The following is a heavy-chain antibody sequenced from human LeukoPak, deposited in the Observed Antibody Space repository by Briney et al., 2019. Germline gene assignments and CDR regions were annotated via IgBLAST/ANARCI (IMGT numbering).Heavy chain of an antibody. D-gene: IGHD3-10*01. CDR2: INAGNGNT. V-gene: IGHV1-3*01. Sequence: ASVKVSCKASGYTFTSYAMHWVRQAPGQRLEWMGWINAGNGNTKYIQKFQGRVTITRDASASTAYMEVGGLRSEAPAVYYRARDHRLLWFGEPHTWFDPWGQGTLVTVSS. J-gene: IGHJ5*02. CDR1: GYTFTSYA. CDR3: ARDHRLLWFGEPHTWFDP.